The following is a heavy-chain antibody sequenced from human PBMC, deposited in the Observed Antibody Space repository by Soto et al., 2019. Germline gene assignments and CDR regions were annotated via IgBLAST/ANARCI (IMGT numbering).Heavy chain of an antibody. V-gene: IGHV1-8*01. CDR2: MNPNSGNT. CDR1: GYTFTSYD. J-gene: IGHJ5*02. D-gene: IGHD3-3*01. CDR3: AREIYDFWSGYYGWIDP. Sequence: ASVKVSCKASGYTFTSYDINWVRQATGQGLEWMGWMNPNSGNTGYAQKFQGRVTMTRNTSISTAYMELSSLRSEDTAVYYCAREIYDFWSGYYGWIDPWGQGTLVTVSS.